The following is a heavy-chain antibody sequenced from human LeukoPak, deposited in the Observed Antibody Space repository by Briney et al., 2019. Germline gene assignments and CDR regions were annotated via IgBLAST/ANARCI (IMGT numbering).Heavy chain of an antibody. D-gene: IGHD3-3*01. CDR3: ARENSITIFGVVPEAGWFDP. Sequence: GASVKVSCKASGTIFNSSTISWVRQAPGKGLEWVGGIFPVFGTTNYAQKFQGRVTITTDESTSTAYMELSSLRSEDTAVYYCARENSITIFGVVPEAGWFDPWGQGTLVTVSS. CDR1: GTIFNSST. J-gene: IGHJ5*02. V-gene: IGHV1-69*05. CDR2: IFPVFGTT.